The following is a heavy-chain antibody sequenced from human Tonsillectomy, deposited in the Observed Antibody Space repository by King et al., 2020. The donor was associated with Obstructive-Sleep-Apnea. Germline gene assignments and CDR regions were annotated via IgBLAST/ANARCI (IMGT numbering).Heavy chain of an antibody. Sequence: QLVQSGAEVKKPGASVKVSCKASGYTFITYDIHWVRQATGQGLEWMGWMNPNSGNTGYAQKFQGRVTMTRNTAISTAYMELSSLRSEDTAVYFCVRNGWNDWFDPWGQGTLVTVSS. V-gene: IGHV1-8*02. D-gene: IGHD1-1*01. CDR3: VRNGWNDWFDP. CDR2: MNPNSGNT. CDR1: GYTFITYD. J-gene: IGHJ5*02.